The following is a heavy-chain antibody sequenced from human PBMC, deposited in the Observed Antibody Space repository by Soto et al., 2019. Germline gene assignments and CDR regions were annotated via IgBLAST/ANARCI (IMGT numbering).Heavy chain of an antibody. D-gene: IGHD2-8*01. CDR1: GYSFTDYH. CDR3: ARGHSTDCSNGVCSLFYNHEMDV. J-gene: IGHJ6*02. V-gene: IGHV1-2*04. CDR2: INPKSGGT. Sequence: ASVKVSCKASGYSFTDYHIHWVRQAPGQGLEWLGRINPKSGGTSTAQKFQGWVTMTRDRSISTVYMELTRLRSDDTAVYFCARGHSTDCSNGVCSLFYNHEMDVWGQGTTVTVSS.